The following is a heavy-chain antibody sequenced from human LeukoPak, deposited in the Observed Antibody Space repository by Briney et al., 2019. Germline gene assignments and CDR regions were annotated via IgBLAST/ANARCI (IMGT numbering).Heavy chain of an antibody. CDR3: ARGGDGYNFDY. CDR2: IGSSGTYI. J-gene: IGHJ4*02. CDR1: GFTFTAYS. V-gene: IGHV3-21*06. D-gene: IGHD5-24*01. Sequence: GGSLRLSCAASGFTFTAYSMNWVRQAPGKGLEWVSSIGSSGTYIRYADSVKGRFTISRDNAKNSLYLQMNSLRAEDTAVYYCARGGDGYNFDYWGQGILVTVSS.